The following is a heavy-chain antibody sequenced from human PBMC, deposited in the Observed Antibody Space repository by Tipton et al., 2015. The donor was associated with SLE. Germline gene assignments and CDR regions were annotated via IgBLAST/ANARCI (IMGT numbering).Heavy chain of an antibody. V-gene: IGHV4-30-2*02. CDR3: ARSEYSSGLIDY. CDR1: GASISTEGFS. CDR2: IFHTGSA. J-gene: IGHJ4*02. Sequence: TLSLTCVVSGASISTEGFSWSWIRQPPGKGLEWIGYIFHTGSAYYNPSLRSRLTISLDRSNNQFSLKLRSVTTADTAVYFCARSEYSSGLIDYWGQGALVTISS. D-gene: IGHD6-19*01.